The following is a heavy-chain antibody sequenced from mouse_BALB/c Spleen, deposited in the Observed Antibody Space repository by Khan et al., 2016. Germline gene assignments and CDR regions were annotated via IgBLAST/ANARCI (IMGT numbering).Heavy chain of an antibody. CDR1: GYTFTTYW. Sequence: VQLQESGPELAKPGASVKMSCRASGYTFTTYWMHWVKQRPGQGLEWIGYINPTTYYTEYNQKFKDKASLTADKSSSTAYMQLSSLTSEDSAVYYCAGDLDYWCPGTTLTVSS. J-gene: IGHJ2*01. CDR3: AGDLDY. V-gene: IGHV1-7*01. CDR2: INPTTYYT.